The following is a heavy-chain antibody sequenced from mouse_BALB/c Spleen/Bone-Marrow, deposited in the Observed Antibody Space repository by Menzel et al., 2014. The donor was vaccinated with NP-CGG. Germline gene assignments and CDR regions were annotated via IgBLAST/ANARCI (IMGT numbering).Heavy chain of an antibody. CDR1: GYTFTNYW. Sequence: VQLQQSGAELAKPGASVKMSCKASGYTFTNYWMHWVKQRPGQGLEWIGYINPSTGCTEYNQKFKDKATLTADKSSSTAYIQLSSLTSEDSAVYYCARIYYYGRDYWGQGTTLTVSS. CDR3: ARIYYYGRDY. V-gene: IGHV1-7*01. D-gene: IGHD1-1*01. CDR2: INPSTGCT. J-gene: IGHJ2*01.